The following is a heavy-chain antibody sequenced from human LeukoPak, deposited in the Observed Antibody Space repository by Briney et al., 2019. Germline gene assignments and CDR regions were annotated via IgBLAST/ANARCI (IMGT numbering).Heavy chain of an antibody. CDR2: IYPGDSDT. CDR3: ARLSRGLRLGELSLSLGQHYFDY. D-gene: IGHD3-16*02. J-gene: IGHJ4*02. Sequence: GESLKISCKGSGYSFTSYWIGGVRQMPGKGLEWMGIIYPGDSDTRYSPSFQGQFTISADKSISTAYLKWSSLKASDTAMYYCARLSRGLRLGELSLSLGQHYFDYWGQGTLVTVSS. CDR1: GYSFTSYW. V-gene: IGHV5-51*01.